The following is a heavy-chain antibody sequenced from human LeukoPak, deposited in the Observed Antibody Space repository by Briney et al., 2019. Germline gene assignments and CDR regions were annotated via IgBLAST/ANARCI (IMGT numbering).Heavy chain of an antibody. CDR3: ARDGSSGWYSDY. CDR2: IAWNGGST. CDR1: GFTFSNAW. J-gene: IGHJ4*02. Sequence: GGSLRLSCAASGFTFSNAWMSWVRQAPGKGLEWVSGIAWNGGSTGYADSVKGRFTISRDNAKNSLYLQMNSLRAEDTALYYCARDGSSGWYSDYWGQGTLVTVSS. D-gene: IGHD6-19*01. V-gene: IGHV3-20*04.